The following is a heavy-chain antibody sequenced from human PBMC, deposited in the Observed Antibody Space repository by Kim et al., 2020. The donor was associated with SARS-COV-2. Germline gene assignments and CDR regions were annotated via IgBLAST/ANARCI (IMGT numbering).Heavy chain of an antibody. CDR3: AGDYGDYVYYYYGMDV. CDR2: ISYDGSNK. V-gene: IGHV3-33*05. D-gene: IGHD4-17*01. CDR1: GFTFSSYG. Sequence: GGSLRLSCAASGFTFSSYGMHWVRQAPGKGLEWVAVISYDGSNKYYADSVKGRFTISRDNSKNTLYLQMNSLRAEDTAVYYCAGDYGDYVYYYYGMDVWGQGTTVTVSS. J-gene: IGHJ6*02.